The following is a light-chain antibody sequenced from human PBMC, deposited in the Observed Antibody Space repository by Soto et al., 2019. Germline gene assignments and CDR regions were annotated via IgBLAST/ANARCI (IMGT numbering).Light chain of an antibody. CDR1: QGIRSW. CDR2: AAS. Sequence: DIQMIQSPSSVSASVGDRVTITCRASQGIRSWLAWYQQKPGKAPKLLIYAASTLQTGVPSRFSGSGSGTDFTLPISSLQPEDFATYYCQQANSLPFTFGPGTKVDIK. V-gene: IGKV1D-12*01. CDR3: QQANSLPFT. J-gene: IGKJ3*01.